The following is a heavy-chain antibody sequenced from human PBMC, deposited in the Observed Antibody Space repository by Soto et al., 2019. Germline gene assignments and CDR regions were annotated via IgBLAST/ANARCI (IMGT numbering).Heavy chain of an antibody. J-gene: IGHJ3*02. CDR3: ARGNWGSRRRHDAFDI. V-gene: IGHV4-34*01. D-gene: IGHD7-27*01. Sequence: SETLSLTCAVYGGSFSGYYWSWIRQPPGKGLEWIGEINHSGSTNYNPSLKSRVTISVDTSKNQFSLKLSSVTAADTAVYYCARGNWGSRRRHDAFDIWGQGTMVTVSS. CDR2: INHSGST. CDR1: GGSFSGYY.